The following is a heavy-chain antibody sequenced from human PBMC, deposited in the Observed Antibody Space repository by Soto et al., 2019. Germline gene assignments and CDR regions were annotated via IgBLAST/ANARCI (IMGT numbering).Heavy chain of an antibody. D-gene: IGHD6-13*01. V-gene: IGHV4-34*01. CDR3: ARVRASRGQSDFDS. J-gene: IGHJ4*02. CDR1: GGSFSGYY. Sequence: QVQLQQWGAGLLKPSETLSLTCGVYGGSFSGYYWSWIRQPPGKGLEWIGEINPSGGTNYNPSLKSRVTISVDTSNNQFSLKVTSVTAADTAVYSCARVRASRGQSDFDSWGQGTLVTVSS. CDR2: INPSGGT.